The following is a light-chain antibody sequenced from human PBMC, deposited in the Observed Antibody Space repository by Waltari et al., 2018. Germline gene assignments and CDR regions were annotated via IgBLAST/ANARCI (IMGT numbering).Light chain of an antibody. CDR1: QSVSSSY. V-gene: IGKV3-20*01. CDR2: GAS. Sequence: EIVLTQSPGTLSFSPGERATLSCRASQSVSSSYLAWYQQKPGPAPRVLIHGASNRATGIPDRFSGSGSGTDFTLTISRLEPEDFAVYYCQQYGSSPWTFGQGTKVEIK. J-gene: IGKJ1*01. CDR3: QQYGSSPWT.